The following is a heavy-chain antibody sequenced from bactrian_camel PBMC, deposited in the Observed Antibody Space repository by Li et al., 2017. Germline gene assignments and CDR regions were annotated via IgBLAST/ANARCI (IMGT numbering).Heavy chain of an antibody. D-gene: IGHD2*01. CDR3: AADRDPVCLPGWTQSVLTSDY. J-gene: IGHJ4*01. CDR1: GFTFDDCA. CDR2: VGWSGDST. V-gene: IGHV3S60*01. Sequence: HVQLVESGGGLVQPGGSLRLSCAASGFTFDDCAMGWFREAPGKEREGVSCVGWSGDSTYYRDSVKGRFTISRDNVKNTLYLQMNSLKTDDTAVYYCAADRDPVCLPGWTQSVLTSDYRGRGTQVTVS.